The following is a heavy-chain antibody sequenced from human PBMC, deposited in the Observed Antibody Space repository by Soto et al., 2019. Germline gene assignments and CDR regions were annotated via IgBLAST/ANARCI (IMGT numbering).Heavy chain of an antibody. CDR3: AGKTFTIAAASYGRSNWFDP. Sequence: SETLSLTCSASGGSITSSSHFWGWVRQPPGKGLEWIGTIYFTGNTYYTPSLKSRLTMSIDTSKNEFSLRLNSVTAADTAVYYGAGKTFTIAAASYGRSNWFDPWGPGTLVTVSS. CDR1: GGSITSSSHF. V-gene: IGHV4-39*01. J-gene: IGHJ5*02. CDR2: IYFTGNT. D-gene: IGHD6-25*01.